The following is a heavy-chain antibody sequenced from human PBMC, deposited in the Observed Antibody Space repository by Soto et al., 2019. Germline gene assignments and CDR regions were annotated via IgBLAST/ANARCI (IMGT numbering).Heavy chain of an antibody. D-gene: IGHD5-12*01. CDR1: GFTFSSYG. Sequence: QVQLVESGGGVVQPGRSLRLSCAASGFTFSSYGMHWVRQAPGKGLEWVAVISYDGSNKYYADSVKGRFTISRDNSMYTLYLQMNSLRAEDTAVYYCAKGTETEWLRPYYYYGMDVWGQGTTVTVSS. CDR3: AKGTETEWLRPYYYYGMDV. J-gene: IGHJ6*02. CDR2: ISYDGSNK. V-gene: IGHV3-30*18.